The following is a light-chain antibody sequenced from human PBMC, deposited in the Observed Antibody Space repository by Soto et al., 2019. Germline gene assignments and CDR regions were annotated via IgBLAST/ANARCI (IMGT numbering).Light chain of an antibody. CDR3: CTYTAGRTGV. J-gene: IGLJ1*01. CDR2: DVS. V-gene: IGLV2-14*01. Sequence: QSALTQPASVSGSPGQSITISCTGTSSDVGGYKYVSWYQQHPGKAPKFMIYDVSNRPSGVSNRFSGSKSGNTAALPISALLQDDEAEYYYCTYTAGRTGVFGGGTKVTVL. CDR1: SSDVGGYKY.